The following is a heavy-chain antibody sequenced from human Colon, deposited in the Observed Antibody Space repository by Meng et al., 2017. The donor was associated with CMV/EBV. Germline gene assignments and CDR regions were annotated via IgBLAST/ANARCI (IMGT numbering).Heavy chain of an antibody. CDR1: GYTFTSSR. Sequence: SCKASGYTFTSSRISWVREAPGQGLEWLGWITAYNGNRNYAERLQDRVTMTTDTTTNTVEMELRSLTADDTAIYYCARGSYLGTFDFWGQGTLVTVSS. J-gene: IGHJ4*02. CDR3: ARGSYLGTFDF. CDR2: ITAYNGNR. D-gene: IGHD2-21*01. V-gene: IGHV1-18*01.